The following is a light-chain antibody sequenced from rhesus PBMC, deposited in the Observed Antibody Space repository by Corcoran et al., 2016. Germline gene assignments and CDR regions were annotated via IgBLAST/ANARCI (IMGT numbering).Light chain of an antibody. Sequence: DIQMTQSPSSLSASVGDTVTITCRASQGISRYLNWFQQKPGKAPKLLIYAAYSLESGVPSRFRGSGSGRDFTLTISSLQPEDFSVYYCLQHNSYPFTFGPGTKLDIK. CDR2: AAY. CDR3: LQHNSYPFT. J-gene: IGKJ3*01. CDR1: QGISRY. V-gene: IGKV1-28*03.